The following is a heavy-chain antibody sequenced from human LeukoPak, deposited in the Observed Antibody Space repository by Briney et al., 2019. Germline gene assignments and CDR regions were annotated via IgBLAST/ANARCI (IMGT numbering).Heavy chain of an antibody. CDR3: AKDQGQAVVPRRFDY. CDR2: IYYSGGNT. CDR1: GFMFSNFA. V-gene: IGHV3-23*01. D-gene: IGHD2-2*01. Sequence: GGSLRLPCAASGFMFSNFAMSWVRQAPGKGLEWVSTIYYSGGNTYSADSVKGRFTISRDNAKNTLYLQMNSLRAEDTAVYYCAKDQGQAVVPRRFDYWGQGTLVTVSS. J-gene: IGHJ4*02.